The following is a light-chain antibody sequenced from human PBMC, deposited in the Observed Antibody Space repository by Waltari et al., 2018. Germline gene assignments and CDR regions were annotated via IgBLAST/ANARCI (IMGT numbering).Light chain of an antibody. CDR3: QVWESYGDHLVV. Sequence: SYVLTQPPSVSVAPGKTARITCGGSNIGSKNVNWYQQKPGQAPVLVIYYDSDRPSGSPERFSGSNSGNTRTLTIIRVEAGDEADYYCQVWESYGDHLVVFGGGTNLTVV. J-gene: IGLJ2*01. CDR2: YDS. V-gene: IGLV3-21*01. CDR1: NIGSKN.